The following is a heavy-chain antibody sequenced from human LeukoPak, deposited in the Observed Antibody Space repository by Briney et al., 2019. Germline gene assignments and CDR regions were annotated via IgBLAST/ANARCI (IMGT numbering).Heavy chain of an antibody. CDR3: TRSLDY. CDR1: GFSFSSYW. CDR2: IKQDGSEK. D-gene: IGHD3-16*01. V-gene: IGHV3-7*01. Sequence: GSLRLSCAASGFSFSSYWMDWVRPAPGKGLEWVANIKQDGSEKHCLDSVKGRFTISRDNAQNSLYLQMNSLRVEDTAVYYCTRSLDYWGQGILVTVSS. J-gene: IGHJ4*02.